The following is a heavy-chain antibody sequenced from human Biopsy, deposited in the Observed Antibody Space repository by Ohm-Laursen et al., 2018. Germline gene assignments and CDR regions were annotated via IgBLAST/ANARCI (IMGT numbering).Heavy chain of an antibody. V-gene: IGHV1-2*02. CDR2: INCKTGAT. D-gene: IGHD2-8*01. CDR3: ARDPLNGHKHFDY. CDR1: GYTFSDYY. J-gene: IGHJ4*02. Sequence: ASVKVSCKASGYTFSDYYIHWVRQSPGQGLEWMGYINCKTGATNYAQKFQGTVTMTRDTSISTAYLALGSLRSADTAIYYCARDPLNGHKHFDYWGQGSLVTVSS.